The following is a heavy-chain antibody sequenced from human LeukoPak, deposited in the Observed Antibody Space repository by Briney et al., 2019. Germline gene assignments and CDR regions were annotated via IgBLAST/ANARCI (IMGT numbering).Heavy chain of an antibody. V-gene: IGHV3-21*01. CDR1: GSSFNSYT. CDR2: ISPVSSYT. CDR3: VRDVSRRIGMDV. D-gene: IGHD2/OR15-2a*01. J-gene: IGHJ6*02. Sequence: SGGSLRLSCLASGSSFNSYTMNWVREAPGKGLEWVSTISPVSSYTWYAESVKGRFTISRDNPKNSLYLQMDSLRAEDTAVYYCVRDVSRRIGMDVWGQGTTVTVSS.